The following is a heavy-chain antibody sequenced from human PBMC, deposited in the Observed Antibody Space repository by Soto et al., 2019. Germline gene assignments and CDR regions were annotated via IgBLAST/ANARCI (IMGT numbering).Heavy chain of an antibody. V-gene: IGHV2-5*02. CDR3: AHRSRGYAYYFDQ. D-gene: IGHD5-12*01. J-gene: IGHJ4*02. CDR1: GFSLTTRGVA. Sequence: QITLKESGPALVRPTQTLTLTCSFSGFSLTTRGVAVGWIRQPPGKALEWLALIFWDDDKWYSPSLRSRITITEDTSKNQVVLTMTNMDPVDTAKYYCAHRSRGYAYYFDQWGQGTLVTVSS. CDR2: IFWDDDK.